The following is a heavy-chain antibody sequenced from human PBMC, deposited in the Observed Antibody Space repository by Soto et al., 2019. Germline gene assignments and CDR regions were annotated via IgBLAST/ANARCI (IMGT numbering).Heavy chain of an antibody. Sequence: QVQLVHSGAEVKKPGSSVKVSCKASGGTFSSYAISWVRQAPGQGLEWMGGIIPIFGTANYAQKFQGRVTITADESTSTAYMELSSLRSEDTAVYYCARDGSSTDGYCSGGSCYGMDVWGQGTTVTVSS. V-gene: IGHV1-69*01. J-gene: IGHJ6*02. CDR3: ARDGSSTDGYCSGGSCYGMDV. D-gene: IGHD2-15*01. CDR1: GGTFSSYA. CDR2: IIPIFGTA.